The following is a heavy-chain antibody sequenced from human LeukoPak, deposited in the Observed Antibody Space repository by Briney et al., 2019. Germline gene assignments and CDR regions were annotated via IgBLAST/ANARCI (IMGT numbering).Heavy chain of an antibody. D-gene: IGHD1-26*01. CDR1: GFTFSSA. J-gene: IGHJ4*02. CDR3: AKAYAFVGANYFDY. CDR2: IGDTT. Sequence: GGSLRLSCAASGFTFSSAWMTWVRQAPGKGLEWVSAIGDTTYYADSVKGRFTISRDNSKNTLYLQMNNLRAEDAAIYYCAKAYAFVGANYFDYWGQGTLVTVSS. V-gene: IGHV3-23*01.